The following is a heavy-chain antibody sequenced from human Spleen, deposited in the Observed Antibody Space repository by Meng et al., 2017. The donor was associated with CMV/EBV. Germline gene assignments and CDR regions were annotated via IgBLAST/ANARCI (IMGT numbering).Heavy chain of an antibody. V-gene: IGHV3-23*03. Sequence: FTFSSYAMSWVSQAPGKGLEWVSVIYSGGSSTYYADSVKGRFTISRDNSKNTLYLQMNSLRAEDTAVYYCAKLSYGSSGSLNYFDYWGQGTLVTVSS. CDR2: IYSGGSST. CDR3: AKLSYGSSGSLNYFDY. CDR1: FTFSSYA. J-gene: IGHJ4*02. D-gene: IGHD3-22*01.